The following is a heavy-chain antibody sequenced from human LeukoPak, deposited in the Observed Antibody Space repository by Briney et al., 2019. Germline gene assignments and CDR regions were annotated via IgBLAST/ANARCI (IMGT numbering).Heavy chain of an antibody. D-gene: IGHD3-10*01. Sequence: GGSLRLSCAASGFTFSDYGIHWVRRAPGKGLEWVAVIWSDGSNKYYADSVKGRFTISRDNSRKTLYLQMNSLRVEDTAVYYCERASGSFDYWGQGTLVTVSS. CDR3: ERASGSFDY. CDR1: GFTFSDYG. J-gene: IGHJ4*02. V-gene: IGHV3-33*01. CDR2: IWSDGSNK.